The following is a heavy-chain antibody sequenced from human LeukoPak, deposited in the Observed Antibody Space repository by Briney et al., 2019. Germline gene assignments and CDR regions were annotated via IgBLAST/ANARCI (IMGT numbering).Heavy chain of an antibody. CDR2: INPNSGDT. V-gene: IGHV1-2*02. J-gene: IGHJ4*02. D-gene: IGHD3-10*02. CDR1: GYTFTGYF. CDR3: GRDVRHTYDY. Sequence: GASVKVSCKASGYTFTGYFMHLVRQGPGQGFEWMGWINPNSGDTNYAQKFQGRVSMTRDTSISTVYMELSSLRSDDTAVYYCGRDVRHTYDYWGQGTLVTVSS.